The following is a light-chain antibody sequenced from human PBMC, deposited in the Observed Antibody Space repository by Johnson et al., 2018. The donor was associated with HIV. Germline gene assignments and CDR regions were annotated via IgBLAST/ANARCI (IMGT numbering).Light chain of an antibody. Sequence: QAVLTQPPSVSAAPGQKVTISCSGSSSNIGNNYVSWYQQLPGTAPKLLIYENNKRPSGIPDRFSGSKSATSATLGITGLQTGDEADYYCGAWDSSLSAYVFGTGTQVTV. CDR2: ENN. CDR3: GAWDSSLSAYV. CDR1: SSNIGNNY. V-gene: IGLV1-51*02. J-gene: IGLJ1*01.